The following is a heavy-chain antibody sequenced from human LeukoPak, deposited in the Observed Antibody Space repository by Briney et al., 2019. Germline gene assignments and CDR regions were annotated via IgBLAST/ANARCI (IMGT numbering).Heavy chain of an antibody. CDR3: ARDARYDSSGYFGY. D-gene: IGHD3-22*01. J-gene: IGHJ4*02. Sequence: PGRSLRLSCASSGFTFSSYWMHWVRQAPTKGLVWVSRINSDGSSTSYADSVKGRFTISRDNAKNTLYLQMNSLRAEDTAVYYCARDARYDSSGYFGYWGQGKLVTVSS. V-gene: IGHV3-74*01. CDR2: INSDGSST. CDR1: GFTFSSYW.